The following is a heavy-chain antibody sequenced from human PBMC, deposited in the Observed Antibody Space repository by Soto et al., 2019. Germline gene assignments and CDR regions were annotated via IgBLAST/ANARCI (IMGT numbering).Heavy chain of an antibody. CDR3: AADQENWNGVNYYYYYGMDV. V-gene: IGHV1-58*01. D-gene: IGHD1-1*01. J-gene: IGHJ6*02. CDR1: GFTFTSSA. Sequence: AASVKVSCKASGFTFTSSAVQWVRQARGQRLEWIGWIVVGSGNTNYAQKFQERVTITRDMSTSTAYMELSSLRSEDTAVYYCAADQENWNGVNYYYYYGMDVWGQGTTVTVSS. CDR2: IVVGSGNT.